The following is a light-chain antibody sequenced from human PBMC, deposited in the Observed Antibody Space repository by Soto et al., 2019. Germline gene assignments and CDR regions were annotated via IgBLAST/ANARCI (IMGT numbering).Light chain of an antibody. CDR3: MQAAQFRRT. J-gene: IGKJ1*01. V-gene: IGKV2-24*01. CDR1: QSLVHSDGDTY. Sequence: DIVLTQTPLSSPVTLGQPASISCRSSQSLVHSDGDTYLNWIQQRPGQPPRLLIYKVSNRFSGVSDRFSGSGAETDFTLEFSRVEAEDVGVYYCMQAAQFRRTFGQGTKVEIK. CDR2: KVS.